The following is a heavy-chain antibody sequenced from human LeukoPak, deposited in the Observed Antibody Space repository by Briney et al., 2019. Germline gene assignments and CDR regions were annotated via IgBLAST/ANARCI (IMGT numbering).Heavy chain of an antibody. CDR3: ARGFGDDSTGYYFDY. Sequence: GRSLRLSCAASAFTFSSYGMHWVRQAPGKGLEWVAVISYDGSYEYYADSVKGRFTISRDNAKNSLYLQMNSLRAEDTAVFYCARGFGDDSTGYYFDYWGQGTLVTVSS. V-gene: IGHV3-30*03. CDR1: AFTFSSYG. J-gene: IGHJ4*02. CDR2: ISYDGSYE. D-gene: IGHD3-22*01.